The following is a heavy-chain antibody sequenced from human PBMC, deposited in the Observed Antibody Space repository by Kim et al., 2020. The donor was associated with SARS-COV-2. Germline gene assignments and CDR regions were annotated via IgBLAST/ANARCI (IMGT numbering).Heavy chain of an antibody. J-gene: IGHJ4*02. V-gene: IGHV3-23*01. CDR1: GFTFSSYA. Sequence: GGSLRLSCAASGFTFSSYAMSWVRQAPGKGLEWVPAIRGSGGSTYYADAVKGRFTISRDNSKNTLYLQMNSLRAEDTAVYYCAKGIVGASVADDCWGQGTLVTVAS. D-gene: IGHD1-26*01. CDR2: IRGSGGST. CDR3: AKGIVGASVADDC.